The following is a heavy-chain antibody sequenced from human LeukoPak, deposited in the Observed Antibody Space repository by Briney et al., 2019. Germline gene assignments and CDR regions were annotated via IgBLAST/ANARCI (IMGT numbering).Heavy chain of an antibody. D-gene: IGHD3-22*01. CDR2: IVPLFGRA. CDR1: GGSFSSYT. CDR3: ASPSAMISRGYYSKYYFDY. J-gene: IGHJ4*02. Sequence: SVKVSCKASGGSFSSYTISWVRQAPGQGLEWMGGIVPLFGRANYAQKFHGRVTIMTDETKTTTYMELNSLRSEDTAVYYCASPSAMISRGYYSKYYFDYWGQGTLVTVSS. V-gene: IGHV1-69*05.